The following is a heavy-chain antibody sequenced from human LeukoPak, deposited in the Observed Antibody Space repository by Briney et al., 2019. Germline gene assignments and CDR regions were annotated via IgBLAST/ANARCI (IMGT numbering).Heavy chain of an antibody. D-gene: IGHD2-21*01. CDR3: ARDWNPRCGGDCYANAFDI. J-gene: IGHJ3*02. V-gene: IGHV1-18*04. Sequence: ASVKVSCKASGYTFTCYYMHWVRQAPGQGLEWMGWISAYNGNTNYAQKLQGRVTMTTDTSTSTAYMELRSLRSDDTAVYYCARDWNPRCGGDCYANAFDIWGQGTMVTVSS. CDR1: GYTFTCYY. CDR2: ISAYNGNT.